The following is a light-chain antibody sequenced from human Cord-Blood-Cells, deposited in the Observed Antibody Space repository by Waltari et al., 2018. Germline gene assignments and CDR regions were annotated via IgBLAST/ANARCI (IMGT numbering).Light chain of an antibody. CDR1: QSISSW. CDR2: KAS. Sequence: DIQMTQSPSTLSASVGDRVTITCRARQSISSWLACYQQKPGKAPKLLIYKASSLESGVPSRFIGSGSGTECTLTISSLQPDDFATYYCQQYNSYSYSFGQGTKLEIK. J-gene: IGKJ2*03. CDR3: QQYNSYSYS. V-gene: IGKV1-5*03.